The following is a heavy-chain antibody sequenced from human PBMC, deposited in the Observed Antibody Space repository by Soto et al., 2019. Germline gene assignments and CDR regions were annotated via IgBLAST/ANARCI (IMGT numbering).Heavy chain of an antibody. V-gene: IGHV3-49*03. CDR1: GFTFGDYA. CDR2: IRSKAYGGTT. J-gene: IGHJ6*02. Sequence: PGGSRRRSWTASGFTFGDYAMSWFRQAPGKGLEWVGFIRSKAYGGTTEYAASVKGRFTISRDDSKSIAYLQMNSLKTEDTAVYYCTRGSSSRGMDVWGQGTTVTVSS. D-gene: IGHD6-6*01. CDR3: TRGSSSRGMDV.